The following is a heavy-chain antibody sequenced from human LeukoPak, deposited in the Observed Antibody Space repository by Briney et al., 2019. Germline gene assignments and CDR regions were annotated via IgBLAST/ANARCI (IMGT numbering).Heavy chain of an antibody. CDR3: ARLGYCSSTSCPKSDY. J-gene: IGHJ4*02. CDR1: GGTFSSYG. CDR2: ISAYNGNT. D-gene: IGHD2-2*01. Sequence: ASVKVSCKASGGTFSSYGISWVRQAPGQGLEWMGWISAYNGNTNYAQKLQGRVTMTTDTSTSTAYMELSSLRSEDTAVYYCARLGYCSSTSCPKSDYWGQGTLVTVSS. V-gene: IGHV1-18*01.